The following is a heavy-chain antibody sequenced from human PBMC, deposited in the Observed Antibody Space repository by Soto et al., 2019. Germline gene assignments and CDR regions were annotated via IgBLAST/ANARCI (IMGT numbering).Heavy chain of an antibody. CDR3: ARDLAAGDH. CDR1: GYTFTHYY. J-gene: IGHJ4*02. CDR2: INPASGST. Sequence: QVQLVQSGAEVKKPGASVKVSCRTSGYTFTHYYIHWVRQAPGQGLEWLGIINPASGSTNYAQDFRGRVTLTMDTSTTTVYMELSGLRAEDTAIFYCARDLAAGDHWGQGTLFTVSS. V-gene: IGHV1-46*01. D-gene: IGHD6-13*01.